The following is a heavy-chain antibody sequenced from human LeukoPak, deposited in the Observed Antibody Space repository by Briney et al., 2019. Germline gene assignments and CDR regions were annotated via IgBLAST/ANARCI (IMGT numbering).Heavy chain of an antibody. Sequence: GGSLRLSCAASGLTFSDYAMSWVRQAPGKGLEWVSTISDNGGGTYYADPVKGRFTISRDNSKNTLFLQMNSLRAEDSAVYYCATDREGDPSAYYLVGGQGTLITVSS. CDR3: ATDREGDPSAYYLV. D-gene: IGHD3-22*01. CDR1: GLTFSDYA. CDR2: ISDNGGGT. V-gene: IGHV3-23*01. J-gene: IGHJ4*02.